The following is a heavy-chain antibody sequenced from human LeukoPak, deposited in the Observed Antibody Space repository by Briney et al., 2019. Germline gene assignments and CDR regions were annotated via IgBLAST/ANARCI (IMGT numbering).Heavy chain of an antibody. D-gene: IGHD2-2*01. CDR2: IYSGGST. CDR3: ASGGYCSGSSCYLDY. CDR1: GFTVSSNY. Sequence: GGSLRLSCAASGFTVSSNYMSWVRQAPGKGLEWVSVIYSGGSTYYADSVKGRFTISRDNAKNSLFLQMNSLRAEDTAVYYCASGGYCSGSSCYLDYWGQGTLVTVSS. V-gene: IGHV3-53*01. J-gene: IGHJ4*02.